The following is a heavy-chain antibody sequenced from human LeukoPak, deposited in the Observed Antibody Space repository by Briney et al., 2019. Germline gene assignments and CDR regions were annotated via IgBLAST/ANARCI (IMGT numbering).Heavy chain of an antibody. CDR2: ISSSSSYI. Sequence: GGSLRLSCAASGFTFSSYSMNWVRQAPGKGLEWVSSISSSSSYIYYADSVKGRFTISRDNAKNPLYLQMNSLRAEDTAVYYCARTLYRDVDTAMVWGQGTLVTVSS. CDR3: ARTLYRDVDTAMV. CDR1: GFTFSSYS. D-gene: IGHD5-18*01. J-gene: IGHJ4*02. V-gene: IGHV3-21*01.